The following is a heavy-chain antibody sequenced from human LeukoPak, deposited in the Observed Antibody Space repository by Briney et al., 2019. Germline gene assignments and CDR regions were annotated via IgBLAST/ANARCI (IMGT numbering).Heavy chain of an antibody. D-gene: IGHD3-10*01. CDR1: GFTFSSYA. J-gene: IGHJ3*02. CDR2: VSASGGST. V-gene: IGHV3-23*01. Sequence: GGSLGLSCAASGFTFSSYAMNWVRQAPGKGLEWVSAVSASGGSTYYADSVKGRFTISRDNSKNTLYMQMSSLRAEDTAVYYCAKARGALRDAFDIWGQGTMVTVSS. CDR3: AKARGALRDAFDI.